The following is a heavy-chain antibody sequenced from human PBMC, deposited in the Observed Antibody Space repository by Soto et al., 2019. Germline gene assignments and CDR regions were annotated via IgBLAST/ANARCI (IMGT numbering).Heavy chain of an antibody. CDR2: ISYDGSNK. V-gene: IGHV3-30*03. CDR3: ASCGGDCYSDAFDI. J-gene: IGHJ3*02. D-gene: IGHD2-21*01. Sequence: PGGSLRLSCAASGFTFSSYGMHWVRQAPGKGLEWVAVISYDGSNKYYADSVKGRFTISRDNSKNTLYLQMNSLRAEDTAVYYCASCGGDCYSDAFDIWGQGTIVTVSS. CDR1: GFTFSSYG.